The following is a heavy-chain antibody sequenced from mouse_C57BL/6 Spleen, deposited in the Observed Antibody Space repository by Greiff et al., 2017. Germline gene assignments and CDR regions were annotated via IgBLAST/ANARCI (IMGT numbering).Heavy chain of an antibody. D-gene: IGHD2-1*01. J-gene: IGHJ4*01. Sequence: VQLQQPGAELVRPGTSVKLSCKASGYTFTSYWMHWVKQRPGQGLEWIGVIDPSDSYTNYNQKFKGKATLTVDTSSSTAYMQLSSLTSEDSAVYYCARSDYYGNYSYAMDYWGQGTSVTVSS. CDR2: IDPSDSYT. CDR3: ARSDYYGNYSYAMDY. CDR1: GYTFTSYW. V-gene: IGHV1-59*01.